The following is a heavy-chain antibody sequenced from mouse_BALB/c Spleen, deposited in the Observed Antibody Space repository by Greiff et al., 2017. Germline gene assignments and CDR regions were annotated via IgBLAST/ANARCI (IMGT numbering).Heavy chain of an antibody. CDR2: IDPSDSET. Sequence: QVQLQQSGPQLVRPGASVKISCKASGYSFTSYWMHWVKQRPGQGLEWIGMIDPSDSETRLNQKFKDKATLTVDKSSSTAYMQLSSPTSEDSAVYYCARLGRYDVGYAMDYWGQGTSVTVSS. D-gene: IGHD2-14*01. J-gene: IGHJ4*01. V-gene: IGHV1S126*01. CDR1: GYSFTSYW. CDR3: ARLGRYDVGYAMDY.